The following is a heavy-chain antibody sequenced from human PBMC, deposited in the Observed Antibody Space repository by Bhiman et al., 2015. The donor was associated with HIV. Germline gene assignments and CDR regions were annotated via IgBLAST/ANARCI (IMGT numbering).Heavy chain of an antibody. V-gene: IGHV3-15*01. D-gene: IGHD6-13*01. CDR1: GFTFSNAW. CDR2: IKSKTDGGTT. CDR3: AKDGRGIVEAADYLDY. Sequence: EVQLVESGGGLVKPGGSLRLSCAASGFTFSNAWMSWVRQAPGKGLEWVGRIKSKTDGGTTDYAAPVKGRFTISRDDSKNTLYLQMNSLRAEDTAVYYCAKDGRGIVEAADYLDYWGQGTLVTVSS. J-gene: IGHJ4*02.